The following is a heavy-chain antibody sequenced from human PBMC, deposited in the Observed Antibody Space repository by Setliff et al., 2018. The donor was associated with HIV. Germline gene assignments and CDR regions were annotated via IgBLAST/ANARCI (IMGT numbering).Heavy chain of an antibody. CDR1: GFTFTNYA. CDR2: ISYDGSNK. V-gene: IGHV3-30*04. CDR3: ARSWGVSYYGSGDVTPAAY. D-gene: IGHD3-10*01. J-gene: IGHJ4*02. Sequence: PGESLKISCAASGFTFTNYAMHWVRQAPGKGLEWVAVISYDGSNKYYADPVKGRFTISRDNSKNTLYLQVNSLRAEDTAAYYCARSWGVSYYGSGDVTPAAYWGQGTLVTVSS.